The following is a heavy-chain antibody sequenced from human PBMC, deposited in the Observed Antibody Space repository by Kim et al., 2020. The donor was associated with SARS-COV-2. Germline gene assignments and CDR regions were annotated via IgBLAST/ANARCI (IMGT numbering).Heavy chain of an antibody. J-gene: IGHJ4*02. V-gene: IGHV3-30-3*01. CDR3: AREGSDY. Sequence: DGSNKDYADSVKGRFTISRENSKNTLYLQMNSLRAEDTAVYYCAREGSDYWGQGTLVTVSS. D-gene: IGHD3-10*01. CDR2: DGSNK.